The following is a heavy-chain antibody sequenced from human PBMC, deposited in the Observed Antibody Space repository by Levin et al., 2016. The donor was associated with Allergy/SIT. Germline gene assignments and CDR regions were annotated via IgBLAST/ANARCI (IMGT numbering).Heavy chain of an antibody. CDR3: AKDSGDSSGYYSDY. J-gene: IGHJ4*02. D-gene: IGHD3-22*01. Sequence: GGSLRLSCAVSGFTFSSYAMSWVRQAPGKGLEWVSGISGSGGSTYYADSVKGRVTISRDNSRNTLYLQMNSLRAEDTAVYYCAKDSGDSSGYYSDYWGQGTLVTVSS. V-gene: IGHV3-23*01. CDR2: ISGSGGST. CDR1: GFTFSSYA.